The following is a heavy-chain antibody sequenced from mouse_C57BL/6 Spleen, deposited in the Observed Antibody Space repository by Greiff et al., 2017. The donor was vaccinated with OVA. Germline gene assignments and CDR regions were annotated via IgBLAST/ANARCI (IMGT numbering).Heavy chain of an antibody. CDR2: FYPGSGSI. D-gene: IGHD2-3*01. J-gene: IGHJ2*01. CDR1: GYTFTEYT. Sequence: QVQLQQSGAELVKPGASVKLSCKASGYTFTEYTIHWVKQRSGQGLEWIGWFYPGSGSIKYNEKFKDKATLTADKSSSTVYMELSSLTSEDSAVFCRARHENNEGYWEYWGKGTTLTVAA. V-gene: IGHV1-62-2*01. CDR3: ARHENNEGYWEY.